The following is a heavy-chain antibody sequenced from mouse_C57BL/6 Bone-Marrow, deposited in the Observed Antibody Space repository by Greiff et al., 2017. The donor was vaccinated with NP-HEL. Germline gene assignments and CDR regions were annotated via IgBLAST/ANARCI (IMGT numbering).Heavy chain of an antibody. D-gene: IGHD2-12*01. Sequence: QVQLQQPGAELVRPGSSVKLSCKASGYTFTSYWMHWVKQRPIQGLEWIGNIDPSDSETHYNQKFKDKATLTVDKSSSTAYMQLSILTSEDSAVYYCARDPIYDVPYYFDYWGQGTTLTVSS. CDR1: GYTFTSYW. CDR3: ARDPIYDVPYYFDY. CDR2: IDPSDSET. V-gene: IGHV1-52*01. J-gene: IGHJ2*01.